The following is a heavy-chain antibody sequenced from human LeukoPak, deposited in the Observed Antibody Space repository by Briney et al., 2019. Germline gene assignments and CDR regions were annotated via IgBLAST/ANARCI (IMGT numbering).Heavy chain of an antibody. CDR2: IFYSGST. V-gene: IGHV4-39*01. J-gene: IGHJ1*01. Sequence: SETLSLTCTVSGGSISTSSYYWGWIRQPPEKGLEWIGSIFYSGSTDYNPSLKSRVTISVDTSKNQFSLKLSSVTAADTAVYYCARPGSSSWEYFQYWGQGTLVTVSS. CDR3: ARPGSSSWEYFQY. D-gene: IGHD6-13*01. CDR1: GGSISTSSYY.